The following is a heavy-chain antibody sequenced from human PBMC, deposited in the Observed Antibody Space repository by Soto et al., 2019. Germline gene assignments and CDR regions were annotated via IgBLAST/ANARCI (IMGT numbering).Heavy chain of an antibody. CDR1: GYTFTSYA. CDR2: INAGNGNT. Sequence: ASVKVSCKASGYTFTSYAMHWVRQTPGQRLEWMGWINAGNGNTKYSQKFQGRVTITRDTSASTAYMELSSLRSEDTAVYYCARGITLPTPLDYWGQGTLVTVSS. D-gene: IGHD1-20*01. J-gene: IGHJ4*02. V-gene: IGHV1-3*01. CDR3: ARGITLPTPLDY.